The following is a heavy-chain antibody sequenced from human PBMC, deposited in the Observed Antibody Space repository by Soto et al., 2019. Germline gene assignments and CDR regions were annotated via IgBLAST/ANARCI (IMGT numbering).Heavy chain of an antibody. V-gene: IGHV3-21*01. D-gene: IGHD2-2*01. Sequence: GGSLRLSCAASGFTFSDFTMNWIRQTPGKGLEWISSISGSGVYIYYADSVTGRFTISRDNAQGSLYLQMNSLRAEDTAAYYCARDPPTSRSYCSTSESSCFPYFDNWGQGALVTVSS. CDR1: GFTFSDFT. J-gene: IGHJ4*02. CDR3: ARDPPTSRSYCSTSESSCFPYFDN. CDR2: ISGSGVYI.